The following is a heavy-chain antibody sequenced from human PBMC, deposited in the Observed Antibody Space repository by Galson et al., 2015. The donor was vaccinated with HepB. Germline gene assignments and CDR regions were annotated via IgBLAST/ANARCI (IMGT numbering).Heavy chain of an antibody. CDR3: ARDGPTLRNYFEPSASYFDY. CDR1: GFSFRTSS. V-gene: IGHV3-30*04. CDR2: TSFDGRHE. D-gene: IGHD3-22*01. Sequence: SLRLSCAGTGFSFRTSSMHWVRQAPGKGLEWVALTSFDGRHEYHADSVKGRFTISRDNSKNTLYLQMDSLRSEDTAMYYCARDGPTLRNYFEPSASYFDYWGQGTLVTVSS. J-gene: IGHJ4*02.